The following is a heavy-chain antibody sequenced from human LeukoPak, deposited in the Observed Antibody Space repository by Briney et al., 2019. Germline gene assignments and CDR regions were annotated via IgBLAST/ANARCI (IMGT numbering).Heavy chain of an antibody. D-gene: IGHD3-22*01. CDR1: GYTFTSYY. J-gene: IGHJ3*02. Sequence: ASVKVSCKASGYTFTSYYMHWVRQAPGQGLEWMGVINPSDRSTSYAQKFQGRVTMTRDTSTSTVYMELSSLRSEDTAVYYCAWEGPRNYFDSSGPGPFDIWGQGTMVTVSS. CDR2: INPSDRST. V-gene: IGHV1-46*01. CDR3: AWEGPRNYFDSSGPGPFDI.